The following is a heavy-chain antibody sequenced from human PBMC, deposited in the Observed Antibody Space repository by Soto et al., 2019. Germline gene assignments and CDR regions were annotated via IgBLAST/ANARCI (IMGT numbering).Heavy chain of an antibody. CDR1: GGSFSGYS. CDR3: ARAAGAGTGYYYYMDV. J-gene: IGHJ6*03. CDR2: INHSGST. D-gene: IGHD3-10*01. V-gene: IGHV4-34*01. Sequence: SETLSLTCAVYGGSFSGYSWSWIRQPPGKGLEWIGEINHSGSTNYNPSLKSRVTISVDTSKNQFSLKLSSVTAADTAVYYCARAAGAGTGYYYYMDVWGKGTTVTVSS.